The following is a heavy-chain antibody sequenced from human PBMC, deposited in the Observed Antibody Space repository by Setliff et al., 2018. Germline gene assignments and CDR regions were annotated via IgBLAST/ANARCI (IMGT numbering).Heavy chain of an antibody. CDR1: GYIFNTFG. D-gene: IGHD2-2*01. V-gene: IGHV1-69*05. J-gene: IGHJ4*02. Sequence: SVKVSCKASGYIFNTFGISWVRRAPGQGLEWMGGIIPIFGTTDYAQKFQGRLTIITDESTNTAFMQLRSLTSDDTAVYYCARGPLDFVVVPAAAKFDSWGQGTLVTVSS. CDR3: ARGPLDFVVVPAAAKFDS. CDR2: IIPIFGTT.